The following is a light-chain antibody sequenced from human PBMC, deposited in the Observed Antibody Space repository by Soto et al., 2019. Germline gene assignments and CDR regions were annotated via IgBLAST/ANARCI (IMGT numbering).Light chain of an antibody. CDR3: QQYGSSPVP. Sequence: EIVLTQSPGTLSLSPGERATLSCRASQSVSSSYLAWYQQKPGQATRLLIYGASSRATGIPDRFSGSGSGTDFTLTISRLEPEDFAVYYCQQYGSSPVPFGQGTKVEIK. J-gene: IGKJ1*01. CDR1: QSVSSSY. CDR2: GAS. V-gene: IGKV3-20*01.